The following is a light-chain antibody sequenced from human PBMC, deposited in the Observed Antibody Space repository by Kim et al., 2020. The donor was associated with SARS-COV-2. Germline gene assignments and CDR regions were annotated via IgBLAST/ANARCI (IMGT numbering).Light chain of an antibody. CDR3: HQYDDSSWT. V-gene: IGKV3-20*01. J-gene: IGKJ1*01. CDR2: GVS. Sequence: EIVLTQSPGTLSLSPGERATLSCRASQSVRSSYLAWYQQKPGQAPRLLIYGVSRWATGTPDRFSGSGSGTDFTLAVSRLEAEDFAMYYCHQYDDSSWTFGQGTKVDIK. CDR1: QSVRSSY.